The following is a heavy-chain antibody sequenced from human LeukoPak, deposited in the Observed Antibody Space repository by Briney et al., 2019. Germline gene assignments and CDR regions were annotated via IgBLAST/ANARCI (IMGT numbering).Heavy chain of an antibody. CDR1: GGSINTPNYY. CDR3: ARGNDFDWFTIFDY. D-gene: IGHD3-9*01. V-gene: IGHV4-61*02. J-gene: IGHJ4*02. CDR2: IYTSGST. Sequence: SETLSLTCTASGGSINTPNYYWSWIRQPAGKGLEWIGRIYTSGSTNYNPSLKSRVTISVDTSKNQFSLKLSSVTAADTAVYYCARGNDFDWFTIFDYWGQGTLVTVSS.